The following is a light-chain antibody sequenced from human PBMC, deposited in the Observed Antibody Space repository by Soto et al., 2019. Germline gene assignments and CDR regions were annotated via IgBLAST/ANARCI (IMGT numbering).Light chain of an antibody. CDR2: DAS. CDR3: QQYGSTPQT. V-gene: IGKV3-11*01. J-gene: IGKJ1*01. CDR1: QSVSGC. Sequence: EIVLTQSPGTLSLSPGERATLSCRASQSVSGCLAWYQQKLGQAPRLLIYDASKRATGIPARFSGSGSGTDFTLTINSLEPEDFAVYYCQQYGSTPQTFGQGTKVDI.